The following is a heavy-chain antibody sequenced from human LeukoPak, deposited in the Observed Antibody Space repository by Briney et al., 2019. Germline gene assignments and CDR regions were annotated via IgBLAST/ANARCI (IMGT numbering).Heavy chain of an antibody. CDR3: ARYSSSSGWFDP. Sequence: SETLSLICTVSGRSISSSSYYWVWIRQPPGKGLEWIGDIYYSESTLYNPSVQSRVSKTVDTSHNLFALKLSDATAPDTAIFYCARYSSSSGWFDPWGQGTLVTVYS. CDR1: GRSISSSSYY. J-gene: IGHJ5*02. V-gene: IGHV4-39*01. D-gene: IGHD6-6*01. CDR2: IYYSEST.